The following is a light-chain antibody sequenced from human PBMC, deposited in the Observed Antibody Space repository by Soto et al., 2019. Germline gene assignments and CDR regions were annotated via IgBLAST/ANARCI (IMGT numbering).Light chain of an antibody. CDR2: DMS. V-gene: IGLV2-11*01. J-gene: IGLJ3*02. Sequence: QSALTQPRSVSGSPGQSVTISCTGSSSVVGGYTYVSWYQQHPGKAPKLIIYDMSKRPSGVPDRFSGSKSGNTASLTISGLQAEDEADYYCCSYAGSRVFGGGTKLTVL. CDR1: SSVVGGYTY. CDR3: CSYAGSRV.